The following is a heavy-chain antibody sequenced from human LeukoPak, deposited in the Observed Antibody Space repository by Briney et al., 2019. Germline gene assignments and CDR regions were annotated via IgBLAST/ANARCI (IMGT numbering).Heavy chain of an antibody. CDR3: ARGGSSWFSY. Sequence: PGGSLRLSCAASGFTFSSCSMTWVRQAPGKGLEWISYIHDGGSPIYYADSVKGRFTVSRDNAKNSLYLQMNSLRAEDTAVYYCARGGSSWFSYWGQGTLVAVSS. D-gene: IGHD6-13*01. V-gene: IGHV3-48*01. CDR2: IHDGGSPI. CDR1: GFTFSSCS. J-gene: IGHJ4*02.